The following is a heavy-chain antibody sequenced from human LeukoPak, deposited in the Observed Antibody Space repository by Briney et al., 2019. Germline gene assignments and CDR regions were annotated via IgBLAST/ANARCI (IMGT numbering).Heavy chain of an antibody. V-gene: IGHV3-23*01. CDR1: GDSISSSN. CDR3: ARDQAGGSYYVDAFDI. J-gene: IGHJ3*02. CDR2: ISASGAST. D-gene: IGHD1-26*01. Sequence: PSETLSLTCAVSGDSISSSNWWSWVRQAPGKGLEWVSAISASGASTYYADSVKGRFTISRDYSKNTLSLHMNSLRAEDTAVFYCARDQAGGSYYVDAFDIWGQGTMVTVSS.